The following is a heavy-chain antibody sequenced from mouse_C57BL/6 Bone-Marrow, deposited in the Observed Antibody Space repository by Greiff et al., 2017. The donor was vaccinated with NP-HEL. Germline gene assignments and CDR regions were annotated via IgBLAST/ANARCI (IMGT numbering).Heavy chain of an antibody. CDR3: ARTYYDYDDYAMDY. CDR1: GFTFSDYG. D-gene: IGHD2-4*01. V-gene: IGHV5-15*01. Sequence: EVKVVESGGGLVQPGGSLKLSCAASGFTFSDYGMAWVRQAPRKGPEWVAFISNLAYSIYYADTVTGRFTISRENAKNTLYLEMSSLRSEDTAMDYCARTYYDYDDYAMDYWGQGTSVTVSS. CDR2: ISNLAYSI. J-gene: IGHJ4*01.